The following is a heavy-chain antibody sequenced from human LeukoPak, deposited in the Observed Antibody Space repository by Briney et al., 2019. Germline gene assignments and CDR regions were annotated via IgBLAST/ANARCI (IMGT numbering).Heavy chain of an antibody. CDR1: GFTFSSYA. J-gene: IGHJ4*02. Sequence: AGGSLRLSCAASGFTFSSYAMSWVRQAPGKGLEWVSAISGSGGSTYYADSVKGRFTISRDNSKNTLYLQMNSLRAEDTAVHYCANDLGIIAAAGMVDYWGQGTLVTVSS. CDR2: ISGSGGST. D-gene: IGHD6-13*01. V-gene: IGHV3-23*01. CDR3: ANDLGIIAAAGMVDY.